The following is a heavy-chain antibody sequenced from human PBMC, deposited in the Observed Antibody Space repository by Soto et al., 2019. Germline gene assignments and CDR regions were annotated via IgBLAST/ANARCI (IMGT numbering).Heavy chain of an antibody. CDR3: ARGDYYDVSGPFSDAFDI. Sequence: EVPLVESGGGLVQPGGSLRLSCAASGFTFSSYWMSWVRQAPGKGLEWVANIKEDGSQKWYVDSVKGRFTISRDNVKNSLYLQMNSLRVEDTAVYYCARGDYYDVSGPFSDAFDIWGQGTMVTVSS. J-gene: IGHJ3*02. V-gene: IGHV3-7*04. D-gene: IGHD3-22*01. CDR1: GFTFSSYW. CDR2: IKEDGSQK.